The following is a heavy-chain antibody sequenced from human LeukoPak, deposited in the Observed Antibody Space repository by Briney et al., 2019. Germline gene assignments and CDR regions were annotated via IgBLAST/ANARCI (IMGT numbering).Heavy chain of an antibody. CDR2: IYSGGNT. J-gene: IGHJ4*02. CDR3: ARLSPYSYGLAPIDY. CDR1: GFTFSSYA. V-gene: IGHV3-66*04. D-gene: IGHD5-18*01. Sequence: GGSLRLSCAASGFTFSSYAMSWVRQAPGKGLEWVSVIYSGGNTYYADSVKGRFTISRDNSKNTLYLQMNGLRAEDTAVYYCARLSPYSYGLAPIDYWGQGTLVTVSS.